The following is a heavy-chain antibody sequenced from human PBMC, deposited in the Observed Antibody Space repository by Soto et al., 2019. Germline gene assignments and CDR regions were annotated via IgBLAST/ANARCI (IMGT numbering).Heavy chain of an antibody. D-gene: IGHD3-10*01. J-gene: IGHJ5*02. CDR1: GFTFSNAW. Sequence: EVQLVESGGGLVKPGGSLRLSCAASGFTFSNAWMSWVRQAPGKGLEWVGRIKSKTDGGTTDYAAPVKGRFTISRDDSKNTLYLQMNSLKSEDTAVYYCTTDLTWVGELLSVYWFDPWGQGTLVTVST. V-gene: IGHV3-15*01. CDR3: TTDLTWVGELLSVYWFDP. CDR2: IKSKTDGGTT.